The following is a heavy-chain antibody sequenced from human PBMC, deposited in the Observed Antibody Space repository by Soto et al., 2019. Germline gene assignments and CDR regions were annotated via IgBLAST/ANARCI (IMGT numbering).Heavy chain of an antibody. CDR3: ARGKGYSYGLYYYYGMDV. CDR1: GDSVSSNSAA. V-gene: IGHV6-1*01. Sequence: PSQTLSLTCAISGDSVSSNSAAWNWIRQSPSRGLEWLGRTYYRSKWYNDYAVSVKSRITINPDTSKNQFSLQLNSVTPEDTAVYYCARGKGYSYGLYYYYGMDVWGQGTTVTVS. D-gene: IGHD5-18*01. J-gene: IGHJ6*02. CDR2: TYYRSKWYN.